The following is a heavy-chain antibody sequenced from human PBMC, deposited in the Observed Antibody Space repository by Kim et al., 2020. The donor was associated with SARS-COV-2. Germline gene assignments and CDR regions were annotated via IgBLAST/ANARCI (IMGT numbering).Heavy chain of an antibody. J-gene: IGHJ4*02. CDR2: GT. D-gene: IGHD5-12*01. CDR3: ARGGGYDSDY. V-gene: IGHV1-2*02. Sequence: GTNYAQKVQGRVTMTRDTAISTAYMELSRLRSDDTAVYYCARGGGYDSDYWAQGTLVTVSS.